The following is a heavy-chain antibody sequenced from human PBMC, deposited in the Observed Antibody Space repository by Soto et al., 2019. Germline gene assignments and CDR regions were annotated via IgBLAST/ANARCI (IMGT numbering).Heavy chain of an antibody. CDR2: ISGSGGST. J-gene: IGHJ4*02. Sequence: EVQLLESGGGLVQPGGSLRLSCAASGFTFSTYAMSWVRQAPGKGLEWVSAISGSGGSTYYADSGKGRFTISRDNSKNSLYLQMNSLRVEDTAVYYCARSPYFFRGPLDYWGQGTLVTVSS. V-gene: IGHV3-23*01. D-gene: IGHD3-9*01. CDR3: ARSPYFFRGPLDY. CDR1: GFTFSTYA.